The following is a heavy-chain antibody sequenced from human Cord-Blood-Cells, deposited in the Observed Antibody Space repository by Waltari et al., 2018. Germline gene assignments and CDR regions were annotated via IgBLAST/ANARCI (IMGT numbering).Heavy chain of an antibody. Sequence: QLQQWGAGLLKPSETLSLTCAVYGGSFSGYNWSWIRQPPGKGLEWIGEINHSGSTNYNPSLKSRVTISVDTSKNQFSLKLSSVTAADTAVYYCARIVPPRIDIVVVPAASYWYFDLWGRGTLVTVSS. CDR1: GGSFSGYN. V-gene: IGHV4-34*01. J-gene: IGHJ2*01. CDR3: ARIVPPRIDIVVVPAASYWYFDL. D-gene: IGHD2-2*01. CDR2: INHSGST.